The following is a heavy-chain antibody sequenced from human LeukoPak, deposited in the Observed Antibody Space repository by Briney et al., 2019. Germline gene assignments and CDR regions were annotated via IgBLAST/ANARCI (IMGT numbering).Heavy chain of an antibody. CDR3: ARASMPKDIVVVPAAPDYYYYYMDV. CDR1: GYTFTGYY. D-gene: IGHD2-2*01. V-gene: IGHV1-2*02. J-gene: IGHJ6*03. CDR2: INPNSGGT. Sequence: ASMKVSCKASGYTFTGYYMHWVRQAPGQGLEWMGWINPNSGGTNYAQKFQGRVTMTRDTSISTAYMELSRLRSDDTAVYHCARASMPKDIVVVPAAPDYYYYYMDVWGKGTTVTVSS.